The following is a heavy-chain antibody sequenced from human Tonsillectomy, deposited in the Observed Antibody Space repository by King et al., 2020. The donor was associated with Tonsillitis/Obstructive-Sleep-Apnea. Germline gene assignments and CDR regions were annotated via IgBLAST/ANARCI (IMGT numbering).Heavy chain of an antibody. CDR1: GFTFSSYA. CDR2: ISYDGSNK. J-gene: IGHJ6*03. Sequence: QLVQSGGGVVQPGRSLRLSCAASGFTFSSYAMHWVRPAQGKGLEWGAVISYDGSNKYYADSVKGRFTISRDNSKNTRFLQMNSLRAEDTAVYYCARNGGDYVWWGYRDMDVWGKGTTVTVSS. CDR3: ARNGGDYVWWGYRDMDV. V-gene: IGHV3-30*01. D-gene: IGHD3-16*02.